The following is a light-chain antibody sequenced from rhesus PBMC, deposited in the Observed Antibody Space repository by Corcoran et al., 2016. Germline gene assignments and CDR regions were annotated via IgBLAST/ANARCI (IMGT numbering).Light chain of an antibody. V-gene: IGKV1-22*01. Sequence: DIQMTQSPSSLSASVGDTVTITCRASQGISSWLAWYQQKPGKAPKLLIYKASSLQSGVPSRFSGSGSGTDFTLTISSLQSEDFATYYCQQYSSRPYSFCQGTKVEIK. CDR3: QQYSSRPYS. J-gene: IGKJ2*01. CDR2: KAS. CDR1: QGISSW.